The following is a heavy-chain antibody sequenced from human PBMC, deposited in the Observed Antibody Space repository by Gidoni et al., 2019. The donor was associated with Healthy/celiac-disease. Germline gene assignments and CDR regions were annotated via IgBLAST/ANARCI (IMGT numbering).Heavy chain of an antibody. Sequence: VQLVQSGAEVKKPGSSVKVSCKASGGTFSRYAISWVRRAPGQGLEWMGGIIPIFGTANYAQKFQGRVTISADESTSTAYMELSSLRSEDTAVYYCARYSGFPEEEEKEMLRGSNYYYMDVWGKGTTVTVSS. CDR1: GGTFSRYA. J-gene: IGHJ6*03. V-gene: IGHV1-69*01. CDR3: ARYSGFPEEEEKEMLRGSNYYYMDV. D-gene: IGHD2-15*01. CDR2: IIPIFGTA.